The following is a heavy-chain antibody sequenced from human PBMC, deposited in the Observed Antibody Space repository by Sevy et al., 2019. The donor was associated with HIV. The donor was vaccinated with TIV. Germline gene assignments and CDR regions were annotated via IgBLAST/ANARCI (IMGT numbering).Heavy chain of an antibody. D-gene: IGHD6-19*01. J-gene: IGHJ4*02. CDR3: VSLYLSYRSGWSYFDY. Sequence: GGSLRLSCAISGFTVNDKYIIWVRQAPGKGLEWDSVIFSSGSTYYADSAKGRFTISRDNSKNTVYLQMNSLRAEDTAVYYCVSLYLSYRSGWSYFDYWGQGTLVTVSS. V-gene: IGHV3-66*02. CDR2: IFSSGST. CDR1: GFTVNDKY.